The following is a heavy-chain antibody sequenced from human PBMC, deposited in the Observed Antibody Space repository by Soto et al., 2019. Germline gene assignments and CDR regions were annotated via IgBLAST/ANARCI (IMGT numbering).Heavy chain of an antibody. Sequence: GGSLRLSCAPSGFTFSIYEMNWVRQAPGKGLEWVSYISVSGTMRFYADAVKGRFTISRDNTKKILYLQMNSLRAEDTALYYCATAGLTGTVWGQGTTVTVSS. CDR3: ATAGLTGTV. J-gene: IGHJ6*02. CDR1: GFTFSIYE. CDR2: ISVSGTMR. V-gene: IGHV3-48*03. D-gene: IGHD3-9*01.